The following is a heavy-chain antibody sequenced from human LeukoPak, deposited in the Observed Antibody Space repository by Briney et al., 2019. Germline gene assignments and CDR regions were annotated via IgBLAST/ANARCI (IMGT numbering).Heavy chain of an antibody. J-gene: IGHJ4*02. Sequence: GESLKISCKTSGYSFSSYWIGWVRQMPGKGLEWMGIIYPGDSDTRYSPSFQGQVTIPADKSISTAYLQWSSLKASDTSMYYCARHSASSNFALDYWGQGTLVTASS. CDR3: ARHSASSNFALDY. CDR1: GYSFSSYW. D-gene: IGHD4-11*01. CDR2: IYPGDSDT. V-gene: IGHV5-51*01.